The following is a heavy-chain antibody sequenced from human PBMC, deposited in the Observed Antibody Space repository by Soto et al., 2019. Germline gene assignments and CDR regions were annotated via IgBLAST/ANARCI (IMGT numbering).Heavy chain of an antibody. J-gene: IGHJ3*02. V-gene: IGHV4-39*01. CDR3: GRHYSSGWPDAFDI. D-gene: IGHD6-19*01. Sequence: ASETLSLTCTVSGGSISSSNFHWGWIRQPPGKGLEWIATIYYSGSTYYNPSFKSRVTISVDTSKNQFSLKLSSVTAADTAVYYCGRHYSSGWPDAFDIWGHGTTVTVSS. CDR1: GGSISSSNFH. CDR2: IYYSGST.